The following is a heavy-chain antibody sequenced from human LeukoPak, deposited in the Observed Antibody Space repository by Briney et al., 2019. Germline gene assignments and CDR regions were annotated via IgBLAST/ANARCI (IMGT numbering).Heavy chain of an antibody. V-gene: IGHV3-15*01. J-gene: IGHJ6*04. CDR2: IKSKTDGGTT. CDR1: GFTFSNAW. Sequence: GGSLRLSCAASGFTFSNAWMSWVRQAPGKGLEWVGRIKSKTDGGTTDYAAPVKGRFTISRDDSKNTLYLQMNSLKTEDTAVYYCTTDWSRITMVRGVMDVWGKGTTVTVPS. CDR3: TTDWSRITMVRGVMDV. D-gene: IGHD3-10*01.